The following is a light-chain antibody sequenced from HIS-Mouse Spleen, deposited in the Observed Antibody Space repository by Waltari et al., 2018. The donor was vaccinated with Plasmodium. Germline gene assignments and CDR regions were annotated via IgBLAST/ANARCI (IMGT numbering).Light chain of an antibody. Sequence: QSALTQPASVSGSPGQSITISCPVTSSDVGSYHLVSWYQQHPGKAPKLMIYEGSKRPSGVSNRFSGSKSGNTASLTISGLQAEDEADYYCCSYAGSSTFVVFGGGTKLTVL. CDR1: SSDVGSYHL. V-gene: IGLV2-23*03. J-gene: IGLJ2*01. CDR3: CSYAGSSTFVV. CDR2: EGS.